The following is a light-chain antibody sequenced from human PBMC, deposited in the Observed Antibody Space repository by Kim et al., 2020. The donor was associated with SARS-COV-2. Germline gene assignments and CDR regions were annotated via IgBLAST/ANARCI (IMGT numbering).Light chain of an antibody. J-gene: IGKJ1*01. CDR3: QQYGNSPWT. CDR1: QSVSSSY. V-gene: IGKV3-20*01. CDR2: GAS. Sequence: PPGERATLSCRASQSVSSSYLAWYQQKPGQAPRFLMYGASTRATGIPDRFSGSGSGTDFSLTISRLEPEDFAVYYCQQYGNSPWTFGQGTKVDIK.